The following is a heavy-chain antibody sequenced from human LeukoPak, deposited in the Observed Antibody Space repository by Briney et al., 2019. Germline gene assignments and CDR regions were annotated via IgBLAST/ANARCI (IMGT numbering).Heavy chain of an antibody. CDR2: IIPIFGTA. D-gene: IGHD2-2*01. Sequence: SVKVSCKASGGTFSSYAISWVRQAPGQGLEWMGGIIPIFGTANYAQKFQGRVTITADESTSTAYMELSSLRSEDTAVYYCATERERALYCSSTSCLFDYWGQGTLVTVSS. CDR1: GGTFSSYA. J-gene: IGHJ4*02. V-gene: IGHV1-69*01. CDR3: ATERERALYCSSTSCLFDY.